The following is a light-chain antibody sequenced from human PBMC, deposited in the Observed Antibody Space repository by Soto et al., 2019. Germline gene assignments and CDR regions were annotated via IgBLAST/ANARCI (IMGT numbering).Light chain of an antibody. CDR3: SSYTSSSSLWV. CDR1: SSDVGCYNY. Sequence: QSALTQPASVSGSPGQSITISCTGTSSDVGCYNYVSWYQQHPGKAPKLMIYDVSNRPSGVSNRFSGSKSGKTASLTISGLQAEDEADYYCSSYTSSSSLWVFGTGTKLTVL. J-gene: IGLJ1*01. V-gene: IGLV2-14*01. CDR2: DVS.